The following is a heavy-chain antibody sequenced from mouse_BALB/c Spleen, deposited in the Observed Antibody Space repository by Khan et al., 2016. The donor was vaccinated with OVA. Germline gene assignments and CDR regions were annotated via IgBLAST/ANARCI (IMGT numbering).Heavy chain of an antibody. V-gene: IGHV3-2*02. J-gene: IGHJ3*01. CDR3: ARWFTY. CDR2: INYSGST. Sequence: EVKLLESGPGLVKPSQSLSLTCTVTCYSITSDYAWNWIRQFPGNKLEWMGYINYSGSTTYNPSLKSRISITRDTSKNQFFLQLNSVTTEDTATYYCARWFTYWGQGTLVTVSA. CDR1: CYSITSDYA.